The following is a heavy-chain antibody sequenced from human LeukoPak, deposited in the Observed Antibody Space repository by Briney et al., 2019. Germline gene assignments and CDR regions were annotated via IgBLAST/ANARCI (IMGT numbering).Heavy chain of an antibody. CDR3: ASSYQLLYSYYYYYMDV. V-gene: IGHV4-4*07. CDR1: GGSISSYY. J-gene: IGHJ6*03. CDR2: IYYSGST. D-gene: IGHD2-2*02. Sequence: NPSGTLSLTCTVSGGSISSYYWSWIRQPAGKGLEWIGRIYYSGSTYYNPSLKSRVTISVDTSKNQFSLKLSSVTAADTAVYYCASSYQLLYSYYYYYMDVWGKGTTVTVSS.